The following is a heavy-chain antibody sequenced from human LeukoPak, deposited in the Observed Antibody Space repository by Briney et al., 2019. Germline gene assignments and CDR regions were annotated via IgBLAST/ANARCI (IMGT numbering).Heavy chain of an antibody. D-gene: IGHD1-14*01. CDR1: GYTFTGYH. CDR3: ARLNGNHFDY. V-gene: IGHV1-2*02. Sequence: ASVKVSCKASGYTFTGYHMHWVRQAPGQGLEWMAWINPNSGATDYAQKFQGRVTMTRDTTTSTAYMELSRLRSDDTAVYYCARLNGNHFDYWGQGTLVTVSS. J-gene: IGHJ4*02. CDR2: INPNSGAT.